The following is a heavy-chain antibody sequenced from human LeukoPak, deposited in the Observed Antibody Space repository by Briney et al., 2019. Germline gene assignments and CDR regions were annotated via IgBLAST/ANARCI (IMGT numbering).Heavy chain of an antibody. CDR2: ISWNSGSI. V-gene: IGHV3-9*01. CDR3: AKDFIAAAGKGPFDY. D-gene: IGHD6-13*01. CDR1: GFTFDDYA. J-gene: IGHJ4*02. Sequence: PGGSLRLSCAASGFTFDDYAMHWVRQAPGKGLEWVSGISWNSGSIGYADSVKGRFTISRDSAKNSLYLQMNSLRAEDTALYYCAKDFIAAAGKGPFDYWGQGTLVTVSS.